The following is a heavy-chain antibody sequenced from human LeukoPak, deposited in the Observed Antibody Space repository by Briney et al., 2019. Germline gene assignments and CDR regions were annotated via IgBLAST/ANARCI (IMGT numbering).Heavy chain of an antibody. D-gene: IGHD3-22*01. V-gene: IGHV5-51*01. CDR3: AMPYYYDSSGYYGFGY. J-gene: IGHJ4*02. CDR1: GYSFTSYW. CDR2: IYPGDSDT. Sequence: GESLKISCKGSGYSFTSYWIGWVRQMPGKGLEWMGIIYPGDSDTRYSPSFQGQVTISADKSLSTAYLQWSSLTASDTAMYSCAMPYYYDSSGYYGFGYWGQGTLVTVSS.